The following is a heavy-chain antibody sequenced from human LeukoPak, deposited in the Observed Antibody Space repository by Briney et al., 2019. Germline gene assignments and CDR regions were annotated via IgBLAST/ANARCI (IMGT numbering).Heavy chain of an antibody. D-gene: IGHD1-14*01. V-gene: IGHV3-21*01. CDR2: ISSSSSYI. CDR1: GFTFSTYT. J-gene: IGHJ4*02. Sequence: GGSLRLSCAASGFTFSTYTMNWVRQAPGKGLEWVSSISSSSSYIHYADSVMGRLTISRDNAKNSLYLQMNSLTAEDTAVYYCARGNSGTFHYRGQGTLVTVSS. CDR3: ARGNSGTFHY.